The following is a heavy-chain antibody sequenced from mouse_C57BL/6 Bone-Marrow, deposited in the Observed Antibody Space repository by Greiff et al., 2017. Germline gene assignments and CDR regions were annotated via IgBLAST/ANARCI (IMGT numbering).Heavy chain of an antibody. CDR3: ARDGAYSPFYFDY. CDR2: INPSTGGT. CDR1: GYTFTSYW. Sequence: QVQLQQPGTELVKPGASVKLYCKASGYTFTSYWMHWVKQRPGQGLEWIGNINPSTGGTNYNEKFKSKDTLTVDKSYSTAYMQLSSLTSEDSAVYYCARDGAYSPFYFDYWGQGTTRTGSS. D-gene: IGHD2-10*01. J-gene: IGHJ2*01. V-gene: IGHV1-53*01.